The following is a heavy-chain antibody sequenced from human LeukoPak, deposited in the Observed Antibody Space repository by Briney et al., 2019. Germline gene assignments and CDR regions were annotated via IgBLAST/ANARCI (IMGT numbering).Heavy chain of an antibody. CDR3: ARDPYSGNYGNYYYYYMDV. CDR2: ITAGGSFK. J-gene: IGHJ6*03. Sequence: GGSLRLSCAASGFTFSNYAMNWVRQAPGKGLDWVSSITAGGSFKYYADSVEGRFTISRDNAKNSLYLQMNSLRPEDTAVYYCARDPYSGNYGNYYYYYMDVWGKGTTVTISS. CDR1: GFTFSNYA. D-gene: IGHD1-26*01. V-gene: IGHV3-21*01.